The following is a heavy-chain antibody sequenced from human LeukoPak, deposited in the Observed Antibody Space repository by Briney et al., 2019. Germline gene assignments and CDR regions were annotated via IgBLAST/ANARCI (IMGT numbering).Heavy chain of an antibody. J-gene: IGHJ4*02. V-gene: IGHV1-8*01. Sequence: ASVKVSCKASGYTFTSYDINWVRQATGQGLEWMGWMNPNSGNTGYAQKFQGRVTMTRNTSISTAYMELSSLRSEDTAVYYCARQQWLASPLDYWGQGTLVTVSS. CDR1: GYTFTSYD. CDR2: MNPNSGNT. D-gene: IGHD6-19*01. CDR3: ARQQWLASPLDY.